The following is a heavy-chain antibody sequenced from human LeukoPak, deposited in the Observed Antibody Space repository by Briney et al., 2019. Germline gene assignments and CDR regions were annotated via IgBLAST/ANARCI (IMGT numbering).Heavy chain of an antibody. J-gene: IGHJ4*02. D-gene: IGHD3-22*01. Sequence: SETLFLTCTVSGGSISSYYWSWIRQPPGKGLEWIGYIYYSGSTNYNPSLQSRVTISVDTSKNQFSLKLSSVTAADTAVCYCARETYDSSGYWSRGVDYWGQGTLVTVSS. V-gene: IGHV4-59*01. CDR3: ARETYDSSGYWSRGVDY. CDR1: GGSISSYY. CDR2: IYYSGST.